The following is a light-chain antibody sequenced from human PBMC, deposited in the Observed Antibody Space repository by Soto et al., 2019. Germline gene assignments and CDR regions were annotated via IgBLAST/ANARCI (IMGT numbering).Light chain of an antibody. CDR3: CSHAGSKNYYL. J-gene: IGLJ1*01. CDR2: EVT. CDR1: NSDIGGYNF. V-gene: IGLV2-8*01. Sequence: QSALTQPASVSGSPGQSLTISCTGSNSDIGGYNFVSWYQQHPGKVPKLLIYEVTKRPSGVPDRFSGSKSGNTASLTVSGLQADDEADYYCCSHAGSKNYYLFGPGTKVTVL.